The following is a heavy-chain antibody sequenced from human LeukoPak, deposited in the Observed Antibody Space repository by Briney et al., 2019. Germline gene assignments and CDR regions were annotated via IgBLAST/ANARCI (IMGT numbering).Heavy chain of an antibody. CDR2: VYPSGST. CDR3: GTTEHDSGDY. CDR1: GDSISNSNW. J-gene: IGHJ4*02. V-gene: IGHV4-4*02. D-gene: IGHD6-25*01. Sequence: KPSETLSLTCAVSGDSISNSNWWTWIRQPPGKGLEWIGEVYPSGSTNYSPSLKSRVTISVDKSKNQFSLTLSSVTAADTAVYFCGTTEHDSGDYWGQGTLVTVSS.